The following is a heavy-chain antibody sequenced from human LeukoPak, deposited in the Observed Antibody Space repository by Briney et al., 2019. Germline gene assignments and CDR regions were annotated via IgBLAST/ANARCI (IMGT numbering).Heavy chain of an antibody. Sequence: ASVNVSCKASGNTLTDYHMHWVGPARGQGLEWMGCINPNRCGSNNPHRLHGRVTMNRDTPISEAYMELSRLRSDDTAVYYCAKDPGGYENDAFDIWGQGTMVTVSS. J-gene: IGHJ3*02. CDR1: GNTLTDYH. D-gene: IGHD5-12*01. V-gene: IGHV1-2*02. CDR2: INPNRCGS. CDR3: AKDPGGYENDAFDI.